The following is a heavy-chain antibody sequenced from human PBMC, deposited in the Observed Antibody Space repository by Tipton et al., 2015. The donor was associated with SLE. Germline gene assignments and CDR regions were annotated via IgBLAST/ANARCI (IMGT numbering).Heavy chain of an antibody. Sequence: SLRLSCAASGFTFDDYTMHWVRQAPGKGLEWVSLISWDGGSTYYADSVKGRFTISRDNSKNSLYLQMNSLRTEDTALYYCAKALIPNSGSYLAPDYWGQGTLVTVSS. CDR1: GFTFDDYT. CDR2: ISWDGGST. V-gene: IGHV3-43*01. D-gene: IGHD1-26*01. J-gene: IGHJ4*02. CDR3: AKALIPNSGSYLAPDY.